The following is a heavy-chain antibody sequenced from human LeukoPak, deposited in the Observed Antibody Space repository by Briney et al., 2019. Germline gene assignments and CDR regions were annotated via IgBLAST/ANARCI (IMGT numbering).Heavy chain of an antibody. V-gene: IGHV4-38-2*02. D-gene: IGHD3-22*01. J-gene: IGHJ5*02. Sequence: SETLSLTCTVSGYSISSGYYWGWIRQPPGKGLEWIGSIHHSGSTYYNPSLKSRVTISVDTSKNQFSLKLSSVTAADTAVYYCARAGYYYDSKRKFDPWGQGTLVTVSS. CDR3: ARAGYYYDSKRKFDP. CDR2: IHHSGST. CDR1: GYSISSGYY.